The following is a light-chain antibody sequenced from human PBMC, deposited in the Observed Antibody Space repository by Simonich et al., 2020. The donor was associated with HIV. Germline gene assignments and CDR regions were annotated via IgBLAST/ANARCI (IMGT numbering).Light chain of an antibody. V-gene: IGKV1-39*01. CDR3: QQSYSTPRT. J-gene: IGKJ5*01. Sequence: DIQMTQSPSSLSASVGDRVTITCRASQSITTYLNWYQQKPGKAPKLLIYAASSLQSGFPSRFSGSGSGTDFTLTISSLQPEDFATYYCQQSYSTPRTFGQGTRLDIK. CDR1: QSITTY. CDR2: AAS.